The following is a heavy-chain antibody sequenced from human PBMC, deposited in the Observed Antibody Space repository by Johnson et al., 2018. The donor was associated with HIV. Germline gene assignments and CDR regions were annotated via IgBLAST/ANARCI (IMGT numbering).Heavy chain of an antibody. CDR2: ISYDGGTT. CDR1: GFSFSNYA. D-gene: IGHD3-10*01. V-gene: IGHV3-30-3*01. J-gene: IGHJ3*02. Sequence: QVLLVESGGGVVQPERSLRLSCAASGFSFSNYAIHWVRQAPGKGLECVAAISYDGGTTYYSDSVKGRFTISIDNSKNTLYLQLNSLRAEDTALYYCAGLAVRGSAGAFDIWGQGTLVTVSS. CDR3: AGLAVRGSAGAFDI.